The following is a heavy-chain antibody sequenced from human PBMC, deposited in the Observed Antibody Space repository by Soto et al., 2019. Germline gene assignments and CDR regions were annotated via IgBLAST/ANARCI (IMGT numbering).Heavy chain of an antibody. D-gene: IGHD6-13*01. CDR2: IYYSGST. CDR1: GGSISSYY. Sequence: PSETLSLTCTVSGGSISSYYWSWIRQPPGKGLEWIGYIYYSGSTNYNPSLKSRVTISVDTSKNQFSLKLSSVTAADTAVYYWARVGSGKQLDAFDIWGQGTMVTVSS. CDR3: ARVGSGKQLDAFDI. J-gene: IGHJ3*02. V-gene: IGHV4-59*01.